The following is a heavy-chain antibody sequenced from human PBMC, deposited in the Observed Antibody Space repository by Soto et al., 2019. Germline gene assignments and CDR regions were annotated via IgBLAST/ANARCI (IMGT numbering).Heavy chain of an antibody. CDR2: INHSGST. J-gene: IGHJ3*02. D-gene: IGHD5-12*01. Sequence: SETLSLTCAVYGGSFSGYYWSWIRQPPGKGLEWIGEINHSGSTNYNPSLKSRVTISVDTSKNQFSLKLSSVTAADTAVYYCARLSINPNDAFDIWGQGTMVTVSS. CDR1: GGSFSGYY. CDR3: ARLSINPNDAFDI. V-gene: IGHV4-34*01.